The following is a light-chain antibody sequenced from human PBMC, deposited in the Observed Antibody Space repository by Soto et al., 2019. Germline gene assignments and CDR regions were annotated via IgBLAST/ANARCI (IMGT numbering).Light chain of an antibody. Sequence: EIVLTQSPATLSLSPGARAPLSCRASQSVSSYLAWYQQKPGQAPRLLIYDASNRATGIPARFSGSGSGTDFTLTISSLEPEDFAVYYCQHRTTWHMFGQGTKVDIK. CDR2: DAS. V-gene: IGKV3-11*01. CDR1: QSVSSY. J-gene: IGKJ1*01. CDR3: QHRTTWHM.